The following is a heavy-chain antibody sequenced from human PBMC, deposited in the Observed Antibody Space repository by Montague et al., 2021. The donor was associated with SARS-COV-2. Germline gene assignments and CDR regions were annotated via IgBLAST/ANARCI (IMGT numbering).Heavy chain of an antibody. CDR2: IYYTGNT. D-gene: IGHD3-22*01. Sequence: ETLSLTCTVSGGSITNNIDYWAWIRQPPGKGLEWIGSIYYTGNTYYNPSLKSRVTISVVTSKNHFTLKLSSVTAAETAVYYCARLKRYFDSSGSPSAFDFWGQGTKVTVSS. V-gene: IGHV4-39*02. J-gene: IGHJ3*01. CDR1: GGSITNNIDY. CDR3: ARLKRYFDSSGSPSAFDF.